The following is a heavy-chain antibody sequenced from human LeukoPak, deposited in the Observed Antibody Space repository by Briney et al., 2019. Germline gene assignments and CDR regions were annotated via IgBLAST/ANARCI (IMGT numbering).Heavy chain of an antibody. J-gene: IGHJ4*02. CDR3: ARGLSPDGWYEEYYFDY. V-gene: IGHV3-48*04. D-gene: IGHD6-19*01. CDR1: GFTFSSYS. CDR2: ITYSSSTI. Sequence: PGGSLRLSCAASGFTFSSYSMTWVRQAPGKGLEWVSYITYSSSTIYYADSVKGRFTISRDNAKNSLYLQMNSLRAEDTAVYYCARGLSPDGWYEEYYFDYWGQGTLVTVSS.